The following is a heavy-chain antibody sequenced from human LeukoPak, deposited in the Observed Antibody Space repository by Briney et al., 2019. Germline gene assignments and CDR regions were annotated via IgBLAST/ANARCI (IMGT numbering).Heavy chain of an antibody. CDR3: ARDQGAFDI. CDR2: TSYDGSTK. Sequence: GGSLRLSCAASRFTFSRNAMHWVRQAPGKGLEWVAVTSYDGSTKYYADSVKGRFTISRDNSENTLYLQMNSLRAEDTAVYYCARDQGAFDIWGKGTMVTVSS. J-gene: IGHJ3*02. V-gene: IGHV3-30-3*01. CDR1: RFTFSRNA.